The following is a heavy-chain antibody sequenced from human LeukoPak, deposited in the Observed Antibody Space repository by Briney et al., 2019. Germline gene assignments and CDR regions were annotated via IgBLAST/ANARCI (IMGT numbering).Heavy chain of an antibody. V-gene: IGHV3-7*03. J-gene: IGHJ4*02. CDR2: IKQDGNEK. CDR1: GFAFSTYW. CDR3: ARGYDSSGSPFPFDY. D-gene: IGHD3-22*01. Sequence: GGSLRLSCAASGFAFSTYWMSWVRQAPGKGLEWVANIKQDGNEKYYVDSVKGRFTISRDNAKNSLYLQMNSLRAEDTAVYYCARGYDSSGSPFPFDYWGQGTLVTVSS.